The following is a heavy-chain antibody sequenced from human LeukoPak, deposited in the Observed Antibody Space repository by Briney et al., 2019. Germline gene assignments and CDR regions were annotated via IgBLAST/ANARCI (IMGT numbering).Heavy chain of an antibody. V-gene: IGHV3-23*01. CDR1: GFTFSSYA. J-gene: IGHJ4*02. CDR3: AKGGYFDWLLDFHY. CDR2: ISGSGGST. Sequence: AGGSLRLSWAASGFTFSSYAMSWVRQAQGKGLEWVSAISGSGGSTYYADSVKGRFTISRDNSKNTLYLQMNSLRAEDTAVYYCAKGGYFDWLLDFHYWGQGTLGTVSS. D-gene: IGHD3-9*01.